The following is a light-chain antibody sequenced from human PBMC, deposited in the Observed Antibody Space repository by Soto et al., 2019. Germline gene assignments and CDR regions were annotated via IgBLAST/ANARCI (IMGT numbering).Light chain of an antibody. V-gene: IGKV3-11*01. Sequence: EIVLTQSPATLSLSPGERATLSCRASQSVSSYLAWYQQNPCQAPRLLIYDASNSATGIPARFSGSGSGTDFTLTISSLEPEDFAVYYCQQRSNWPPFTFGPGTKVDIK. CDR2: DAS. CDR1: QSVSSY. J-gene: IGKJ3*01. CDR3: QQRSNWPPFT.